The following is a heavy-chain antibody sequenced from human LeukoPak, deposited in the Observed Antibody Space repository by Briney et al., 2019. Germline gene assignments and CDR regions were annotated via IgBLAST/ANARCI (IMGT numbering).Heavy chain of an antibody. Sequence: TSETLSLTCTVSGGSISSGDYYWSWIRQPPGKGLEWIGYIYYSGSTYYNPSLKSRVTISVDTSKNQFSLKLSSVTAADTAVYYCARVHYRGSYYFDYWGQGTLVTVSS. D-gene: IGHD1-26*01. CDR3: ARVHYRGSYYFDY. J-gene: IGHJ4*02. CDR1: GGSISSGDYY. CDR2: IYYSGST. V-gene: IGHV4-30-4*01.